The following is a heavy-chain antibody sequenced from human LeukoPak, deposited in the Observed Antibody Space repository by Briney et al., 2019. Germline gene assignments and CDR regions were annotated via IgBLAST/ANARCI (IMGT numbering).Heavy chain of an antibody. Sequence: GASVKVSCKASGYTFTSYAINWVRQAPGQGLEWMGWINTNTGNPTYAQGFTGRFVFSLDTSVSTAYLQISSLKAEGTAVYYCARSHSDWYVNTAGHWGQGTLVTVSS. CDR2: INTNTGNP. D-gene: IGHD6-19*01. V-gene: IGHV7-4-1*02. CDR1: GYTFTSYA. J-gene: IGHJ4*02. CDR3: ARSHSDWYVNTAGH.